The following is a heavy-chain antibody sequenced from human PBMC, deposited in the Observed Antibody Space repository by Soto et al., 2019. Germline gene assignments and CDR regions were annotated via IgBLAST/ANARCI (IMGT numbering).Heavy chain of an antibody. D-gene: IGHD3-10*01. CDR2: INTDGSST. Sequence: EVQLVESGGGLVQPGGSLRLSCAVSGFTFSSFWMHWVRQAPGEGLVWVSRINTDGSSTSYADSVKGRCTISRDNAKNTLYLQMNRLRVEDTAMYYCATRGVDTVGLSYWGQGTLVTVSS. V-gene: IGHV3-74*01. J-gene: IGHJ4*02. CDR3: ATRGVDTVGLSY. CDR1: GFTFSSFW.